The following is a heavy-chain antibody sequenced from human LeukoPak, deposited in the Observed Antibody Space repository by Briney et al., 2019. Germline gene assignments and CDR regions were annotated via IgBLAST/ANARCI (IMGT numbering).Heavy chain of an antibody. V-gene: IGHV4-38-2*01. D-gene: IGHD6-6*01. CDR1: GYSIGTDYY. CDR3: ARNSSSSSPPERYNWFDP. CDR2: IYNSGST. J-gene: IGHJ5*02. Sequence: PSETLSLTCAVSGYSIGTDYYWGWIRQPPGKGLEGSGSIYNSGSTYYNPSLKSRITTSVDTSKNQFSLKLSSVTAADTAVYYCARNSSSSSPPERYNWFDPWGQGTLVTVSS.